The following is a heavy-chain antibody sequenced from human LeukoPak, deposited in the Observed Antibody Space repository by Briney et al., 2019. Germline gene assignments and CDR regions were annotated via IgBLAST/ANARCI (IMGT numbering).Heavy chain of an antibody. Sequence: GGSLRLSCVASGFTFSSYAMSWVRQAPGKGLEWVSAISGSGGSTYYADSVKGRFTISRDNSKNTLYLQMNSLRAEDTAVYYCAKSRTSIAAAGHFDYWGQGTLVTVSS. CDR1: GFTFSSYA. CDR2: ISGSGGST. D-gene: IGHD6-13*01. CDR3: AKSRTSIAAAGHFDY. V-gene: IGHV3-23*01. J-gene: IGHJ4*02.